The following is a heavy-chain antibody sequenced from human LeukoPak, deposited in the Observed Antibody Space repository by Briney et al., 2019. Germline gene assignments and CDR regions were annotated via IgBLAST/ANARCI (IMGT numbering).Heavy chain of an antibody. V-gene: IGHV3-7*03. CDR2: TNQEGSEK. CDR3: AKVNNPYYYDSSGYYGFFDY. J-gene: IGHJ4*02. CDR1: GFTISTYW. Sequence: PGGSLRLSCAASGFTISTYWMSWVRQAPGKGLEWVANTNQEGSEKYYVDSVKGRFTISKDNAKNSLYLQMNSLRAEDTAVYYCAKVNNPYYYDSSGYYGFFDYWGQGTLVTVSS. D-gene: IGHD3-22*01.